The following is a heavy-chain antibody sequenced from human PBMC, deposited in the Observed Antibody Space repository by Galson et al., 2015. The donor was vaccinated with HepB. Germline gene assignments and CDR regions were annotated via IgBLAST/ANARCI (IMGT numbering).Heavy chain of an antibody. V-gene: IGHV3-48*02. CDR2: ISSSSSAI. CDR1: GFTFSTYS. CDR3: ARAVYSSPFFDS. D-gene: IGHD6-13*01. Sequence: SLRLSCAASGFTFSTYSVNWVRQAPGKGLEWLSYISSSSSAIYYADSVKGRFTISRDNAKNSLYLQMNSLRDEDTAIYYCARAVYSSPFFDSWGQGTLVTVSS. J-gene: IGHJ4*02.